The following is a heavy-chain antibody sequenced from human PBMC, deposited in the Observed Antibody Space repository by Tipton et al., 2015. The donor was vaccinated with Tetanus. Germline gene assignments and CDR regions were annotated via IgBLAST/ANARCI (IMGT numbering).Heavy chain of an antibody. CDR2: ISRDGSRT. CDR1: GFSFSSYW. V-gene: IGHV3-74*01. J-gene: IGHJ6*02. CDR3: AKAHHEANYYYYGMDV. Sequence: SLRLSCAVSGFSFSSYWMHWVRQAPGKGLVWVSRISRDGSRTTYADSVKGRLTISRENSKNTLYLQMNSLRAEDTAVYYWAKAHHEANYYYYGMDVWGQGTTVTVSS.